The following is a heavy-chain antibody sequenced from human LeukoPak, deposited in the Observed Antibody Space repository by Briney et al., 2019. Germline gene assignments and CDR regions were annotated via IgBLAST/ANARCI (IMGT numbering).Heavy chain of an antibody. CDR3: ASLYGDYGADY. CDR1: GFTFSNAW. J-gene: IGHJ4*02. CDR2: ISSSGSTI. V-gene: IGHV3-11*04. D-gene: IGHD4-17*01. Sequence: PGGSLRLSCAASGFTFSNAWMSWVRQAPGKGLEWVSYISSSGSTIYYADSVKGRFTISRDNAKNSLYLQMNSLRAEDTAVYYCASLYGDYGADYWGQGTLVTVSS.